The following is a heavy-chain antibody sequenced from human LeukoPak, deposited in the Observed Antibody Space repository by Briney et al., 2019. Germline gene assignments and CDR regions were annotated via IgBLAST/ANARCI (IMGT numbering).Heavy chain of an antibody. D-gene: IGHD5-18*01. Sequence: PGASLRLSCAASGFTFSSYAMSWVRQAPGKGLEWVSSISGSGGSTYYADSVKGRFTISRDNSKNTLYLQMNSPRAEDTAVYYCAKTGYSYGLPRVAFDIWGQGTMVTVSS. CDR1: GFTFSSYA. J-gene: IGHJ3*02. V-gene: IGHV3-23*01. CDR3: AKTGYSYGLPRVAFDI. CDR2: ISGSGGST.